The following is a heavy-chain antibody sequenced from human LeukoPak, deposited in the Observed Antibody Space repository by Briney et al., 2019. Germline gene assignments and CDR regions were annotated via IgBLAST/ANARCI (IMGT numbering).Heavy chain of an antibody. Sequence: RGESLQISCKGSGYIFTSYWIAWVRLLPGKGLEWMGSIYSGDSETRYGPSFQGQVTISVDKSIETAYLQWSGLRASDSAMFYCARVFDYYDTSAQNTNYFDFWGQGTLVTVSS. V-gene: IGHV5-51*01. J-gene: IGHJ4*02. CDR3: ARVFDYYDTSAQNTNYFDF. CDR2: IYSGDSET. CDR1: GYIFTSYW. D-gene: IGHD3-22*01.